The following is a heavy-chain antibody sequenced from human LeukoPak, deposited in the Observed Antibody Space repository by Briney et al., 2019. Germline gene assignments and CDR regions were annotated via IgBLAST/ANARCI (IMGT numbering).Heavy chain of an antibody. CDR2: FDPEDGET. J-gene: IGHJ3*02. CDR1: GYTLTELS. CDR3: ATPLPMVRGVIRSAYAFDI. D-gene: IGHD3-10*01. V-gene: IGHV1-24*01. Sequence: ASVKVSCKVSGYTLTELSMHWVRQAPGKGLEWMGGFDPEDGETIHAQKFQGRVTMTEDTSTDTAYMELSSLRSEDTAVYYCATPLPMVRGVIRSAYAFDIWGQGTMVTVSS.